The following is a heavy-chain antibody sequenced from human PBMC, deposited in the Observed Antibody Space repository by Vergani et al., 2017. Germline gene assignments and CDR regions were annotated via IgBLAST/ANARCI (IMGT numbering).Heavy chain of an antibody. J-gene: IGHJ6*03. Sequence: EVQLVQSGAEVKKPGESLKISCKGSGYSFTSYWIGWVRQMPGKGLEWMGIIYPGDSDTRYSPSFQGQVTISADKSISTAYLQWRSLKASDTAMYYCARGFGDFWSGYYRVGEYMDVWGKGTTVTVSS. CDR3: ARGFGDFWSGYYRVGEYMDV. CDR2: IYPGDSDT. CDR1: GYSFTSYW. D-gene: IGHD3-3*01. V-gene: IGHV5-51*01.